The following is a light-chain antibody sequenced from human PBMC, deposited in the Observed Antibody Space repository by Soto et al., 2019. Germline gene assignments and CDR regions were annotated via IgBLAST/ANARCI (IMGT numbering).Light chain of an antibody. V-gene: IGKV3-15*01. CDR3: QQYNNWPPTWT. J-gene: IGKJ1*01. CDR2: GAS. CDR1: QSVSSN. Sequence: EIVMTQSPSMLSVSPGERATLSCRARQSVSSNLAWYQQKPCQAPRLLIYGASTRATGIPARFSGSGSGTEFTLTISSLQSEDFAVYYCQQYNNWPPTWTFGQGTKVEIK.